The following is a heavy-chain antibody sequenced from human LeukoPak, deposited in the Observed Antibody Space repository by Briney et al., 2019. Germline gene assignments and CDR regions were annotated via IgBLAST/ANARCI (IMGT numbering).Heavy chain of an antibody. D-gene: IGHD3-16*01. J-gene: IGHJ5*02. CDR1: GFPFSSYW. V-gene: IGHV3-7*03. Sequence: GGSLRLSCVASGFPFSSYWMTWVRQAPGKELEWVANIKQDGSKKSYVDSVKGRFTISRDNSKNTLYLQMNSLRAEDTAVYYCAKDGGPGGEFDPWGQGTLVTVSS. CDR2: IKQDGSKK. CDR3: AKDGGPGGEFDP.